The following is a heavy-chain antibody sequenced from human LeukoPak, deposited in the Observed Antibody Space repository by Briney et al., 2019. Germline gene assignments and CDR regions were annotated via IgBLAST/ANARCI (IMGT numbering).Heavy chain of an antibody. Sequence: SETLSLTCTVSGGSISSSSYYWGWIRQPPGKGLEWIGSIYYSGSTYYNPSLKSRVTISVDTSKNQFSLKLSSVTAADTAVYYCARSLITMLRGVPNFDYWGQGALVTVSS. CDR3: ARSLITMLRGVPNFDY. CDR1: GGSISSSSYY. D-gene: IGHD3-10*01. J-gene: IGHJ4*02. V-gene: IGHV4-39*07. CDR2: IYYSGST.